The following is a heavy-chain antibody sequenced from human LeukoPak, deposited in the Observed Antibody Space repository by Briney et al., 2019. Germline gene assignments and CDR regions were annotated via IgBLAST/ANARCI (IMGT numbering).Heavy chain of an antibody. CDR1: GFTLSTYV. CDR2: TSSSDAGT. D-gene: IGHD3-10*01. V-gene: IGHV3-23*01. Sequence: GGSLRLSCAASGFTLSTYVMSWVRQTPGKGLEWVAATSSSDAGTYHADSVRGRFTISRDNSKNTLYLQMNNLRAEDTAVYYCSRLSAMLRGPEAFYYFEYWGQGILVTVSS. CDR3: SRLSAMLRGPEAFYYFEY. J-gene: IGHJ4*02.